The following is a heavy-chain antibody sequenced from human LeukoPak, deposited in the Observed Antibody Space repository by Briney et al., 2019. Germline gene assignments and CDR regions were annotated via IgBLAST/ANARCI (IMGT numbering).Heavy chain of an antibody. CDR1: GGSISSYH. Sequence: SETLSLTCTVSGGSISSYHWSWIRQPPGKGLEWIGYIYYSGSTNYNPSLKSRVTISVDTSKNQFSLKLSSVTAADTAVYYCARLSGSYYRYWGQGTLVTVSS. CDR3: ARLSGSYYRY. V-gene: IGHV4-59*01. J-gene: IGHJ4*02. D-gene: IGHD1-26*01. CDR2: IYYSGST.